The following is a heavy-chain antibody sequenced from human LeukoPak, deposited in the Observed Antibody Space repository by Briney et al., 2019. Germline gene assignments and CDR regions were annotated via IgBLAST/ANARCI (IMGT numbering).Heavy chain of an antibody. CDR3: ASHRGHIVVVPAAPIYYFDY. J-gene: IGHJ4*02. D-gene: IGHD2-2*01. V-gene: IGHV4-59*08. CDR2: IYYSGST. Sequence: PSETLSLTCTVSGGSISSYYWSWIRQPPGKGLEWIGYIYYSGSTNYNPSLKSRVTISVDTSKNQFSLKLSSVTAADTAVYYCASHRGHIVVVPAAPIYYFDYWGQGTLVTVSS. CDR1: GGSISSYY.